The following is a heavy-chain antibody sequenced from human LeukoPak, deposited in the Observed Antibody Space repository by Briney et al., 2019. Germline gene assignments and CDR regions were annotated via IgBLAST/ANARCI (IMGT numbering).Heavy chain of an antibody. V-gene: IGHV3-48*03. CDR1: GFTFSSYE. Sequence: GVSLRLSCAASGFTFSSYEMNWVRQAPGKGREWVSYISSSGSTIYYADSVKGRFTISRDNAKNSLYLQMNSLRAEDTAVYYCARGARAYYYDSSGYRYFDYWGQGTLVTVSS. CDR2: ISSSGSTI. D-gene: IGHD3-22*01. J-gene: IGHJ4*02. CDR3: ARGARAYYYDSSGYRYFDY.